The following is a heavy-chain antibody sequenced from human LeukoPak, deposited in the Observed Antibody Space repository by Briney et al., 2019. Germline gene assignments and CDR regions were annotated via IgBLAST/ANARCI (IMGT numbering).Heavy chain of an antibody. J-gene: IGHJ6*03. CDR2: INHSGST. CDR3: ARDKSGTMIRGVITTYYYSTDV. Sequence: SETLSLTCAVYGGSFSGYYWSWIRQPPGKGLEWIGEINHSGSTNYNPSLKSRVTISVDTSKNQFSLKLSSVAAADTALYYCARDKSGTMIRGVITTYYYSTDVWGKGTTVTISS. V-gene: IGHV4-34*01. CDR1: GGSFSGYY. D-gene: IGHD3-10*01.